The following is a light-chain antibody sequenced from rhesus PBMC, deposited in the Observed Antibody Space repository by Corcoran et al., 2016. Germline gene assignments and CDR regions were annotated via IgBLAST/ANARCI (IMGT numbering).Light chain of an antibody. V-gene: IGKV1-32*02. CDR2: YAN. J-gene: IGKJ1*01. CDR1: QGIRSY. CDR3: QQGNSNPWT. Sequence: DIQMSQSPSSLSASVGDRVTITCRARQGIRSYLNWYQQQPGKAPKLLIYYANSLTSGGPSRFSGSGSGTEFTLTISSLQPEDFATYYCQQGNSNPWTFGQGTKVEV.